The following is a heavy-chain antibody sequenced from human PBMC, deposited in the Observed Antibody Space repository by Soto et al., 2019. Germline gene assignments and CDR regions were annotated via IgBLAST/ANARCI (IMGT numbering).Heavy chain of an antibody. D-gene: IGHD1-26*01. Sequence: PGGSLGLSCAASGFTFSSYGMHWVRQAPGKGLEWVAVISYDGSNKYYADSVKGRFTISRDNSKNTLYLQMNSLRAEDTAVYYCAKDVVVGATTGLGDYYYYYGMDVWGQGTTVTVS. CDR1: GFTFSSYG. J-gene: IGHJ6*02. V-gene: IGHV3-30*18. CDR2: ISYDGSNK. CDR3: AKDVVVGATTGLGDYYYYYGMDV.